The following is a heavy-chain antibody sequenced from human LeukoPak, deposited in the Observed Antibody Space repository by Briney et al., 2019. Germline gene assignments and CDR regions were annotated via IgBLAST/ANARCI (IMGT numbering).Heavy chain of an antibody. CDR3: TRPLYSNSWHIDN. CDR1: GFTFGDYA. D-gene: IGHD6-13*01. Sequence: GGSLRLSCTASGFTFGDYAMVWVRQAPGKGLEWVGFIRSKAYGGTAEYAASVKGRFTISRDDSKSIAYLQMDSLKSDDTAVYYCTRPLYSNSWHIDNWGQGTLVTVSS. CDR2: IRSKAYGGTA. J-gene: IGHJ4*02. V-gene: IGHV3-49*04.